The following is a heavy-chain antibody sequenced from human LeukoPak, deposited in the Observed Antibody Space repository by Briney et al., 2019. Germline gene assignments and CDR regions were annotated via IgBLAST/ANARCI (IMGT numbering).Heavy chain of an antibody. CDR3: ARGGTLYSGTFRIPLTH. CDR1: GFTVSSNY. J-gene: IGHJ4*02. V-gene: IGHV3-66*01. Sequence: GESLKISCAASGFTVSSNYMNWVRQAPGKGLEWVSVIYSGGTTYYADSVKGRFTISRDNSKNKLFLQMNSLRAEDTAVYYCARGGTLYSGTFRIPLTHWGQGTLVTVSS. D-gene: IGHD1-26*01. CDR2: IYSGGTT.